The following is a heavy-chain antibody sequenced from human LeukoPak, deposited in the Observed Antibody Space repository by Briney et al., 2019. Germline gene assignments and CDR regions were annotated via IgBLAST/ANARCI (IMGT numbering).Heavy chain of an antibody. CDR1: GGSISSSSYY. V-gene: IGHV4-39*01. J-gene: IGHJ4*02. Sequence: PSETLSLTCTVSGGSISSSSYYWGWIRQPPGKGLEWIGSIYYSGSTYYNPSLKSRVTISVDTSKNQFSLKLSSVTAADTAVYYCALRVGATRDYWGQGTLVTVSS. CDR2: IYYSGST. CDR3: ALRVGATRDY. D-gene: IGHD1-26*01.